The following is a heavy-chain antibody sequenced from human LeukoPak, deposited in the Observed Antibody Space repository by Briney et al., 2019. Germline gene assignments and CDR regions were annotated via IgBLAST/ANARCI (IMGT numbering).Heavy chain of an antibody. CDR3: ARPLGYSSGWFPPEFDY. CDR2: IWYDGSNK. D-gene: IGHD6-19*01. J-gene: IGHJ4*02. Sequence: GRSLRLSCAASGFTFSSYGMHWVRQAPGKGLEWVAVIWYDGSNKYYADSVKGRFTISRDNSKNTLYLQMNSLRAEDTAVYYCARPLGYSSGWFPPEFDYWGQGTLVTVSS. CDR1: GFTFSSYG. V-gene: IGHV3-33*01.